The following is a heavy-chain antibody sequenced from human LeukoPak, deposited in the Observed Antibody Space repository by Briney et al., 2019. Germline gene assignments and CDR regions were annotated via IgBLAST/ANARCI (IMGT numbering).Heavy chain of an antibody. CDR2: INPNSGGT. CDR1: GYTFTGYY. J-gene: IGHJ5*02. CDR3: ARVRDYYDASATLDP. D-gene: IGHD3-22*01. V-gene: IGHV1-2*02. Sequence: EASVKVSCKASGYTFTGYYIHWVRQAPGQGLEWMGWINPNSGGTNYAQKFQGRVIMSRDTSISAAYMELSRLGTDDTAVYYCARVRDYYDASATLDPWGQGTLVTVSS.